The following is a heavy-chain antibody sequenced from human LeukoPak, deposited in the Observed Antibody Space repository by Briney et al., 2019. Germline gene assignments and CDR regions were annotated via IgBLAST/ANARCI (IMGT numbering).Heavy chain of an antibody. J-gene: IGHJ4*02. D-gene: IGHD3-22*01. V-gene: IGHV3-48*04. CDR2: ISSSSSPI. Sequence: PGGSLRLSCAASGFTISCYAMNWVRQAPGKGLEWVSYISSSSSPINYADSVKGRFTISRDNAKGSLYLQMNSMRAEDTAVYYCVRAPYYSGIEHYFDHWGQGILVTVSS. CDR1: GFTISCYA. CDR3: VRAPYYSGIEHYFDH.